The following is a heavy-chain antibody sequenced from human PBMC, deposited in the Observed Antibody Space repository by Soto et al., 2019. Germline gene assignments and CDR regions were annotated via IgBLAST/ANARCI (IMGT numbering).Heavy chain of an antibody. D-gene: IGHD2-15*01. CDR1: GFTFGSHA. CDR3: AKDFQGSVADAFDI. CDR2: ISGSGDST. J-gene: IGHJ3*02. Sequence: EVQLLESGGGLVQPGGSLRLSCAASGFTFGSHAMTWVRQAPGKGLEWVSGISGSGDSTYYVDSVKGRLTISRDNSKNTLYLQMNSLRAEDTALYYCAKDFQGSVADAFDIWGQGTMVTVSS. V-gene: IGHV3-23*01.